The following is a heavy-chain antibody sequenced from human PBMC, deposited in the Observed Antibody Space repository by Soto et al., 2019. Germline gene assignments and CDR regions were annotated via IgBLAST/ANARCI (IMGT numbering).Heavy chain of an antibody. D-gene: IGHD1-7*01. Sequence: EVQLVESGGGLVQPGGSLKLSCAASRFIFSNYWMSWVRQAPGKGLEWVANIKYDGSEKYHVDSVKGRFTISRDNAKNSLYLQMNSLKAGDTAMYYCATVDITESTRRLFDQWGQGTLVTVSS. CDR3: ATVDITESTRRLFDQ. CDR1: RFIFSNYW. J-gene: IGHJ4*02. V-gene: IGHV3-7*05. CDR2: IKYDGSEK.